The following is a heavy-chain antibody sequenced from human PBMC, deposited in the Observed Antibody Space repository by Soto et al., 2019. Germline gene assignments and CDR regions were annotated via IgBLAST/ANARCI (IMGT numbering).Heavy chain of an antibody. CDR1: GFSFSNAW. Sequence: GGSLRLSCAASGFSFSNAWMNWVRQAPGKGLEWVGRIKRKIEGEKTDYAAPVKGRFTISRDDSKNTLHLQMNSLKADDTAPNYCTTGSVEGVWGQGTTVTVSS. V-gene: IGHV3-15*07. J-gene: IGHJ6*02. CDR2: IKRKIEGEKT. D-gene: IGHD2-15*01. CDR3: TTGSVEGV.